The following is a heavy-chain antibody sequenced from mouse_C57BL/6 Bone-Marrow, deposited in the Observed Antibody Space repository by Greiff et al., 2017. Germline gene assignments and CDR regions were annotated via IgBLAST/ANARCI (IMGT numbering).Heavy chain of an antibody. V-gene: IGHV1-81*01. Sequence: VKVVESGAELARPGASVKLSCKASGYTFTSYGISWVKQRTGQGLEWIGEIYPRSGNTYYNEKFKGKATLTADKSSSAAYMELRSLTSEDSAVYFCARGNGGGDYWGQGTTLTVSS. CDR1: GYTFTSYG. J-gene: IGHJ2*01. CDR3: ARGNGGGDY. CDR2: IYPRSGNT.